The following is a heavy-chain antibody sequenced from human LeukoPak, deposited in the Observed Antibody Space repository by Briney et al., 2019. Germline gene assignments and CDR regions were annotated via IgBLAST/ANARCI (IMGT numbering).Heavy chain of an antibody. J-gene: IGHJ4*02. CDR2: IYYSGST. Sequence: PSETLSLTCTVSGGSISSSSYYWGWIRQPPGKGLEWIGSIYYSGSTYYNPSLKSRVTISVDTSKNQFSLKLSSVTAADTAVYYCARGTVTTMVDYWGQGTLVTVSS. CDR1: GGSISSSSYY. CDR3: ARGTVTTMVDY. D-gene: IGHD4-17*01. V-gene: IGHV4-39*07.